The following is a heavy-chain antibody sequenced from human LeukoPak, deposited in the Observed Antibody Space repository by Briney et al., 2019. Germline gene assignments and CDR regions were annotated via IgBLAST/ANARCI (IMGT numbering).Heavy chain of an antibody. CDR3: ARDNYGDYANWFDP. Sequence: SETLSLTCTVSGGSISGGDYYWSWIRQPPGKGLEWIGYIYYSGSTYYNPSLKSRVTISVDTSKNQFSLKLSSVTAADTAVYYRARDNYGDYANWFDPWGQGTLVTVSS. V-gene: IGHV4-30-4*01. CDR2: IYYSGST. D-gene: IGHD4-17*01. J-gene: IGHJ5*02. CDR1: GGSISGGDYY.